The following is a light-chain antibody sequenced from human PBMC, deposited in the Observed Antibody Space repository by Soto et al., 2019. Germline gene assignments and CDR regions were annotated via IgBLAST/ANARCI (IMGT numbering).Light chain of an antibody. CDR2: EVT. CDR1: SSDIGAYNY. Sequence: QSALTQPASVSGSPAQSITISCIGTSSDIGAYNYVSWYQQHPGKVPKLMIYEVTNRPSGLSNRFSGSKSGNTASLTISGLQAEDEADYFCSSYTSTSTLYVFGTGTKVTVL. V-gene: IGLV2-14*01. J-gene: IGLJ1*01. CDR3: SSYTSTSTLYV.